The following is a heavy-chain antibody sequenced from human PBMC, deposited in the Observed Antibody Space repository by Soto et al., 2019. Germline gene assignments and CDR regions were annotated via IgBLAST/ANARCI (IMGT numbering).Heavy chain of an antibody. V-gene: IGHV2-26*01. CDR3: ARVKYGHSSGWYWLHYHKYGIEV. CDR2: IFSNDEK. Sequence: AGPTLVNPTEPLTLTCTVSGFSLSNARMGVSWIRQRPGNALEWLSHIFSNDEKSYSTSLKSRLTISKDTSKSQVVLTMTNIDTVDTATYCCARVKYGHSSGWYWLHYHKYGIEVSGQGATVTLSS. J-gene: IGHJ6*01. CDR1: GFSLSNARMG. D-gene: IGHD6-19*01.